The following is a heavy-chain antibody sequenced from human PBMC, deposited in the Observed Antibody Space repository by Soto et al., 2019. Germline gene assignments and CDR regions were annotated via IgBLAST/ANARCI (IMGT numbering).Heavy chain of an antibody. Sequence: QVQLQESGPGLVKPSETLSLTCTVSGGSISNYYWSWIRQPPGNELEWIAYIYYNGITNYNPSLKSRVTMSVDTSKNQFSLTLTSVTAADTAVYYCARGRRYYYDNTGPFYFEHWGQGTLVTVSS. CDR1: GGSISNYY. D-gene: IGHD3-22*01. CDR3: ARGRRYYYDNTGPFYFEH. J-gene: IGHJ4*02. CDR2: IYYNGIT. V-gene: IGHV4-59*01.